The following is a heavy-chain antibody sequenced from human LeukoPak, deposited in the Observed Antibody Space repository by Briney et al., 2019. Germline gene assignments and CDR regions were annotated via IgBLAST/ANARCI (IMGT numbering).Heavy chain of an antibody. Sequence: GGSLRLSCAASGFTFSSYAMHWVRQAPGKGLEWVAVISYDGSNKYYADSVKGRFTISRDNSKNTLYLQMNSLRAEDTAVYYCAKGPLYSSSPHFDYWGQGTLVTVSS. J-gene: IGHJ4*02. CDR3: AKGPLYSSSPHFDY. V-gene: IGHV3-30-3*01. D-gene: IGHD6-6*01. CDR2: ISYDGSNK. CDR1: GFTFSSYA.